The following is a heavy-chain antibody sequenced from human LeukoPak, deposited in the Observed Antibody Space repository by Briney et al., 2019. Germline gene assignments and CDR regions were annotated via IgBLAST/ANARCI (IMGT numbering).Heavy chain of an antibody. D-gene: IGHD3-10*01. CDR1: GYTFTGYY. V-gene: IGHV1-2*02. J-gene: IGHJ3*02. Sequence: EASVKVSCKASGYTFTGYYMHWVRQAPGQGLEWMGWINPNSSGTNYAQKFQGRVTMTRDTSISTAYMELSRLRSDDTAVYYCARVEVTYYYGSGSSDDAFDIWGQGTMVTVSS. CDR2: INPNSSGT. CDR3: ARVEVTYYYGSGSSDDAFDI.